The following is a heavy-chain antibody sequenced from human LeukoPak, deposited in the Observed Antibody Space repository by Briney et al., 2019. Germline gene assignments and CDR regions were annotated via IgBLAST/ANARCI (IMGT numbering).Heavy chain of an antibody. Sequence: PGGSLRLSCEASGFTFSTYGMHWVRQAPGKGLEWVAVIWCDGSNKNYADSVKGRFTISRDNSKNTLYLQMNSLRAEDTAVYYCARGGRTTWHGMDVWGQETTVTVSS. J-gene: IGHJ6*02. V-gene: IGHV3-33*01. CDR1: GFTFSTYG. CDR2: IWCDGSNK. CDR3: ARGGRTTWHGMDV. D-gene: IGHD4-17*01.